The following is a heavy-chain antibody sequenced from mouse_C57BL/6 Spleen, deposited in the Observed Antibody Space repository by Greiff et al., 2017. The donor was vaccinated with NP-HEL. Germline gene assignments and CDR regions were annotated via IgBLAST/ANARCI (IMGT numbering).Heavy chain of an antibody. D-gene: IGHD1-1*01. CDR1: GYAFSSSW. Sequence: QVQLQQSGPELVKPGASVKISCKASGYAFSSSWMNWVKQRPGKGLEWIGRIYPGDGDTNYNGKFKGKATLTADKSSSTAYMQLSSLTSEDSAVYFCARPYYYGSSVDYYAMDYWGQGTSVTVSS. J-gene: IGHJ4*01. CDR3: ARPYYYGSSVDYYAMDY. CDR2: IYPGDGDT. V-gene: IGHV1-82*01.